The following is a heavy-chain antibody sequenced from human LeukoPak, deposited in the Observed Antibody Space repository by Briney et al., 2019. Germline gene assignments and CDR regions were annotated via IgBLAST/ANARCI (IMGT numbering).Heavy chain of an antibody. J-gene: IGHJ5*02. Sequence: SETLSLTCTVSGGSISSYYWSWIRQPAGKGLEWIGRIYSSGSTNYNPSLKSRVTISVDTSKNQFSLKLSSVTAADTAVYYCARLYYDFWSGYSNWFDPWGQGTLVTVSS. V-gene: IGHV4-4*07. CDR1: GGSISSYY. CDR2: IYSSGST. CDR3: ARLYYDFWSGYSNWFDP. D-gene: IGHD3-3*01.